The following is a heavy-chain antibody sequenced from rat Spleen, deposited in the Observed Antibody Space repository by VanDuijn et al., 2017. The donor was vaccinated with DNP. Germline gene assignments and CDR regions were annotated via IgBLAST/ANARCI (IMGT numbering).Heavy chain of an antibody. J-gene: IGHJ4*01. V-gene: IGHV5-25*01. CDR2: INTGGGTT. CDR3: ASVYDDYPSYAMDV. D-gene: IGHD1-12*03. CDR1: GFTFSYYD. Sequence: EVQLVESGGGLVQPGRSLKLSCVASGFTFSYYDMVWVRQAPTKGLEWVASINTGGGTTYYRDSVKGRFTISRDNAKSSLYLQINSLTSDDTATYYCASVYDDYPSYAMDVWGPGTSVTVSS.